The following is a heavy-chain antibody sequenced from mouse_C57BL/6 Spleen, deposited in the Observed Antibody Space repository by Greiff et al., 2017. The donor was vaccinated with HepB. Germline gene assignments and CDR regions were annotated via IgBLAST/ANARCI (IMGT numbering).Heavy chain of an antibody. D-gene: IGHD1-3*01. V-gene: IGHV1-69*02. CDR1: GYTFTSYW. J-gene: IGHJ3*01. CDR2: IDPSDSYT. CDR3: ARSGNPFAY. Sequence: VQLQQSGAELVKPGASVKMSCKASGYTFTSYWITWVKQRPGQGLEWIGEIDPSDSYTNYNQKFKGKATLTVDTSSSTAYMQLSSLTSEDSAVYYCARSGNPFAYWGQGTLVTVSA.